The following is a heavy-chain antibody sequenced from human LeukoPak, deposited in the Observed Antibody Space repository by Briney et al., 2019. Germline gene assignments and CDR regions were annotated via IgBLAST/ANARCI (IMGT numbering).Heavy chain of an antibody. V-gene: IGHV4-39*01. CDR1: GGSISGSNYY. CDR3: ARDFGDHRIDY. J-gene: IGHJ4*02. D-gene: IGHD4-17*01. CDR2: IIYSGTT. Sequence: PSETLSLTCTVSGGSISGSNYYWGWVRQSPEKGLEWIGSIIYSGTTHYDPSLRSRVTISVDTSKSQSSLRLTSVTAADTAVYYCARDFGDHRIDYWGQGTLVTVSS.